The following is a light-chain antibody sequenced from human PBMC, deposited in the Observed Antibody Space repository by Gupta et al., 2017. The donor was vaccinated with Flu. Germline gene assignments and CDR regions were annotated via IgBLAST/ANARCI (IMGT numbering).Light chain of an antibody. Sequence: PSTLAASVGDRVTITCRASQSISSWLAWYQQKPGKAPKLLIYKASSLESGVPSRFSGSGSGTEFTLTISSLQPDDFATYYCQQYNSYPYTFGQGTKLEIK. J-gene: IGKJ2*01. CDR2: KAS. V-gene: IGKV1-5*03. CDR3: QQYNSYPYT. CDR1: QSISSW.